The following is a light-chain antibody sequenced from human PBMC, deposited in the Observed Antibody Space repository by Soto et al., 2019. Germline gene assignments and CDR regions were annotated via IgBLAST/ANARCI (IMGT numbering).Light chain of an antibody. CDR3: ASYAGSQNYV. Sequence: QSVLTQPPSASGSLGQSVTISCTGTSADVGGYNFVSWYQQHPGKAPKLMIFEVSQRPSGVPDRFSGSKSGNTASLTVSELQAEDEVDYYCASYAGSQNYVFGTGTKVTVL. CDR2: EVS. V-gene: IGLV2-8*01. CDR1: SADVGGYNF. J-gene: IGLJ1*01.